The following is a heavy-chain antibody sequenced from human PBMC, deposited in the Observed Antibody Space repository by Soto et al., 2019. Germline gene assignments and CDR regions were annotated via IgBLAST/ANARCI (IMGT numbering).Heavy chain of an antibody. J-gene: IGHJ6*04. Sequence: SETLSLTCAVYGGSFSGYYWSWIRQPPGKGLEWIGEINHSGSTNYNPSLKSRVTISVDTSKNHFSLKLSSVTAADTAVYYCARGIGGVGEWLLWGLFSLGMDVWGKGTTVTVS. CDR3: ARGIGGVGEWLLWGLFSLGMDV. CDR2: INHSGST. V-gene: IGHV4-34*01. CDR1: GGSFSGYY. D-gene: IGHD3-3*01.